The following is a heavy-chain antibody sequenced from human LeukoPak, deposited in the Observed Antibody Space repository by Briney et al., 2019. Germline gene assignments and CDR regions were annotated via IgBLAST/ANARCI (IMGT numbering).Heavy chain of an antibody. CDR2: ISGSTVST. J-gene: IGHJ4*02. Sequence: GGSLRLSCATSELTFSNYDMTWVRQAPGKGLEWVSAISGSTVSTYYADSVKGRFIISRDNSKNTLYLQTNSLRAEDTAVYYCAKASRWYYFDCWGQGTLVTVSS. V-gene: IGHV3-23*01. CDR3: AKASRWYYFDC. D-gene: IGHD6-13*01. CDR1: ELTFSNYD.